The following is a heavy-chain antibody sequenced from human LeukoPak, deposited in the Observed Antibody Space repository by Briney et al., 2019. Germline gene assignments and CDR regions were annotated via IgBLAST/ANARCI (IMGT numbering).Heavy chain of an antibody. CDR2: IDGNSGTI. D-gene: IGHD3-22*01. V-gene: IGHV3-23*01. CDR1: GFSFSAYA. Sequence: GALRLSCVGSGFSFSAYAMNWVRQAPGKGLEGVAGIDGNSGTIYYADSVKGRFTISRDNSKSTLYLDMNSLRAEDTAVYYCARESLGGYYDSSGYYYDYWGQGTLVTVSS. CDR3: ARESLGGYYDSSGYYYDY. J-gene: IGHJ4*02.